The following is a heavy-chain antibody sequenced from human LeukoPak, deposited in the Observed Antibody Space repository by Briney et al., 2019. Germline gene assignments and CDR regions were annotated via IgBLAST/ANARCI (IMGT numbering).Heavy chain of an antibody. D-gene: IGHD3-16*02. CDR2: IGSSGSPT. CDR1: GFAFSSYN. CDR3: AKSLYGGCDY. J-gene: IGHJ4*02. V-gene: IGHV3-48*01. Sequence: GGSLRLSCAASGFAFSSYNMNWVRQAPGKGLEWISYIGSSGSPTHYADSVGGRFTISRDNSKNTVYLQMNSLRVEDTAVYYCAKSLYGGCDYWGQGTVVTVSS.